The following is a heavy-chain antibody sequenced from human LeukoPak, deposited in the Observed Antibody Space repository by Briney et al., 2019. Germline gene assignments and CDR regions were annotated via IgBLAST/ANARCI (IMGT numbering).Heavy chain of an antibody. J-gene: IGHJ5*02. CDR1: GGTFSSYA. CDR2: IIPIFGTA. V-gene: IGHV1-69*13. D-gene: IGHD3-10*01. Sequence: EASVKVSCKASGGTFSSYAISWVRQAPGQGLEWMGGIIPIFGTANYAQKFQGRVTTTADESTSTAYMELSSLRSEDTAVYYCARDLGSVDEVTPGSGRQNWFDPWGQGTLVTVSS. CDR3: ARDLGSVDEVTPGSGRQNWFDP.